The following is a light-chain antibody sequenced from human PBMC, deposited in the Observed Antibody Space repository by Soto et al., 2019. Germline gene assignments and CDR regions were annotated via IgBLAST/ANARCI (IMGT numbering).Light chain of an antibody. V-gene: IGKV4-1*01. CDR3: QQYYSTPPT. Sequence: DTVMTQSPDSLAVSLGERATINCKSSQSVLYSSNNKHYLAWYQQKPGQPPKLLIYWASTRESGVPDRFSGSGSGTDFTLTISSLQAEDVAVYHCQQYYSTPPTFGGGTKVEIK. CDR2: WAS. J-gene: IGKJ4*01. CDR1: QSVLYSSNNKHY.